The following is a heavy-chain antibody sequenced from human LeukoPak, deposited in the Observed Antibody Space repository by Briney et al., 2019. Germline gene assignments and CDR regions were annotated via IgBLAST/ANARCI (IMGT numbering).Heavy chain of an antibody. CDR1: GYTFTTYY. V-gene: IGHV1-46*03. CDR2: INPSVGST. CDR3: ARSHCSGGSCSPYYFDY. J-gene: IGHJ4*02. D-gene: IGHD2-15*01. Sequence: ASVKVSCKASGYTFTTYYMHWVRQAPGQGLEWMGIINPSVGSTSYAQKFQGRVTMTRDTSTSTVYMELSSLRSEDTAVYYCARSHCSGGSCSPYYFDYWGQGTLVTVSS.